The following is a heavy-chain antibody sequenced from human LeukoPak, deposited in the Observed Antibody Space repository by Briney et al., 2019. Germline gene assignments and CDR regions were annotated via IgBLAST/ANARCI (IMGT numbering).Heavy chain of an antibody. CDR1: GFTFSSFG. CDR3: AKVIRGGYGMDV. V-gene: IGHV3-48*02. D-gene: IGHD3-10*01. Sequence: TGGSLRLSCAASGFTFSSFGMNWVRQAPGKGLEWVSYISYSSSLTDYADSVKGRFTISRDNAKNSLSLQLNSLRDEDTAVYFCAKVIRGGYGMDVWGQGTTVTVSS. J-gene: IGHJ6*02. CDR2: ISYSSSLT.